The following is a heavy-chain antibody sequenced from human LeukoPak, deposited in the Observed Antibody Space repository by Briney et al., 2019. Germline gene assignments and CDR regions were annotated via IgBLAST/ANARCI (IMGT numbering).Heavy chain of an antibody. CDR2: ISGSGGST. CDR3: ARGSSGTEGFDP. CDR1: GFTFSSYA. V-gene: IGHV3-23*01. J-gene: IGHJ5*02. Sequence: PGGSLRLSCAASGFTFSSYAMSWVRQAPGKGLEWVSAISGSGGSTYYADSVKGRFTISRDNSKNTLYLQMNSLRAEDTAVYYCARGSSGTEGFDPWGQGTLVTVSS. D-gene: IGHD1-26*01.